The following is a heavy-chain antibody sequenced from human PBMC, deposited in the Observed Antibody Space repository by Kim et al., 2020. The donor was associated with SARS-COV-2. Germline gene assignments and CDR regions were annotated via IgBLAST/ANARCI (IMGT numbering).Heavy chain of an antibody. J-gene: IGHJ4*02. CDR3: ARHLDYYDSSGVFDY. Sequence: PSFQGHVTISADKSISTAYLQWSSLKASDTAMYYCARHLDYYDSSGVFDYWGQGTLVTVSS. V-gene: IGHV5-10-1*01. D-gene: IGHD3-22*01.